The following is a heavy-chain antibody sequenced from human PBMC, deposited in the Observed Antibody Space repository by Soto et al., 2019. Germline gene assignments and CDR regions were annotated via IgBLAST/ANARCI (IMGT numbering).Heavy chain of an antibody. CDR2: IWYDGSNK. CDR1: GFTFSSYG. D-gene: IGHD3-9*01. V-gene: IGHV3-33*01. CDR3: ARDTGDYDILTGFNWFEP. J-gene: IGHJ5*02. Sequence: GGSLRLSCAASGFTFSSYGMHWVRQAPGKGLEWVAVIWYDGSNKYYADSVKGRFTISRDNSKNTLYLQMNSLRAEDTAVYYCARDTGDYDILTGFNWFEPWGQGTLVTVSS.